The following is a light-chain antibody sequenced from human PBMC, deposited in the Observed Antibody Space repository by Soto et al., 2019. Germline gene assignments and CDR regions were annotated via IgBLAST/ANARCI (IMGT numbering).Light chain of an antibody. CDR1: QSVSSRS. J-gene: IGKJ1*01. Sequence: EVVLTQSPGTLSLSPGERATLSCRASQSVSSRSLAWYQQKPGQAPRLLLYGASSRATGVPDRFSGSGSGTDFTLTINRLEPEDFAVYYCQQYGSSPETFGQGTKVEIK. CDR3: QQYGSSPET. CDR2: GAS. V-gene: IGKV3-20*01.